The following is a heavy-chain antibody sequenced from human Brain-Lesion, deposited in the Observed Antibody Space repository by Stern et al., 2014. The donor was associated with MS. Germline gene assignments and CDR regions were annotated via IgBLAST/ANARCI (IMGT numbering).Heavy chain of an antibody. J-gene: IGHJ6*02. Sequence: VQLVESGGVLVQPGGSLKLSCAASGFTFSRYWIPWVRQAPGQGLERVANINKDGSEQYYVDSVKGRCTMSRGNAKKSLYLQMNSLRAEDTAVYYCARRVLVAMGGYPKTLDVWGRGTTVTVSS. V-gene: IGHV3-7*01. CDR3: ARRVLVAMGGYPKTLDV. D-gene: IGHD2-2*01. CDR1: GFTFSRYW. CDR2: INKDGSEQ.